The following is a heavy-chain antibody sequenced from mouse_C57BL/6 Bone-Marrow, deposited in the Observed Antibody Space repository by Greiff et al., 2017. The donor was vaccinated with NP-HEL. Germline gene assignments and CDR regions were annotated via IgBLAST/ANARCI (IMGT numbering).Heavy chain of an antibody. J-gene: IGHJ4*01. D-gene: IGHD1-1*01. CDR3: AKNYYYGSSSGYAMDY. CDR2: RWRGGST. V-gene: IGHV2-5*01. Sequence: QVQLQPSGPGLVPPSQSPSITWPVSGFSLTSSGGHWVRQSPGKGLGWPGVRWRGGSTDYNAAFMSRLSITKDNSKSQVFFKMNSLQADDTAIYYCAKNYYYGSSSGYAMDYWGQGTSVTVSS. CDR1: GFSLTSSG.